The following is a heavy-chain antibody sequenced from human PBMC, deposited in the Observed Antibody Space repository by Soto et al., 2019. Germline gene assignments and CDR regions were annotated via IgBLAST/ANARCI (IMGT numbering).Heavy chain of an antibody. D-gene: IGHD2-21*01. Sequence: WIRQHPRKGLEWIGYIYHSGSTNYNPSLKSRVTISVDTSKNQLSLELTNLTAAATAVYYCVRDGAGAYGIGWSAHWGQGTLATVSS. CDR2: IYHSGST. CDR3: VRDGAGAYGIGWSAH. V-gene: IGHV4-31*02. J-gene: IGHJ5*02.